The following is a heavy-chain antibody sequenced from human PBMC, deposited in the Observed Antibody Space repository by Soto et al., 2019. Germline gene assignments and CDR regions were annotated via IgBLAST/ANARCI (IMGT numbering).Heavy chain of an antibody. CDR1: GGSISSSSYY. D-gene: IGHD6-13*01. J-gene: IGHJ5*02. Sequence: SETLSLTCTVSGGSISSSSYYWGWIRQPPGKGLEWIGSIYYSGSTYYNPSLKSRVTISVDTSKNQFSLKLSSVTAADTAVYYCARHDGVGIAAADNWFDPWGQGTLVTVSS. CDR2: IYYSGST. V-gene: IGHV4-39*01. CDR3: ARHDGVGIAAADNWFDP.